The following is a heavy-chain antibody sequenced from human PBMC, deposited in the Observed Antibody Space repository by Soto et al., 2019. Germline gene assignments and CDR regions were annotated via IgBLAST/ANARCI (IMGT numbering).Heavy chain of an antibody. CDR3: ALRSRNSGNWDGGCFDP. CDR2: VYLDDDN. V-gene: IGHV2-5*02. D-gene: IGHD3-10*01. CDR1: GFSLTTSGVG. J-gene: IGHJ5*02. Sequence: QITLKESGPPLVEPTQTLTLTCTFSGFSLTTSGVGVGWVRQSPGKALEWLAFVYLDDDNRYSPSLKSRLTSSKDTTKNQVVLTMTNMDPVDTATYYCALRSRNSGNWDGGCFDPWGRGILVTVSS.